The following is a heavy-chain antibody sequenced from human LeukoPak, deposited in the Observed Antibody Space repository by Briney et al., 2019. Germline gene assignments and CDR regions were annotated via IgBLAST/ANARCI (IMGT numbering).Heavy chain of an antibody. Sequence: GASVKVSCKASGGTFSSYAISWVRQAPGQGLEWMGWINTNTGNPTYAQGFTGRFVFSLDTSVSTAYLQISSLKAEDTAVYYCARDRRYSYAGSNWFDPWGQGTLVTVSS. CDR3: ARDRRYSYAGSNWFDP. CDR1: GGTFSSYA. V-gene: IGHV7-4-1*02. D-gene: IGHD5-18*01. CDR2: INTNTGNP. J-gene: IGHJ5*02.